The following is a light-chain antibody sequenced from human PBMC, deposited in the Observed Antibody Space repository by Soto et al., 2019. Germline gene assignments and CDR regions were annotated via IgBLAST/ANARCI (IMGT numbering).Light chain of an antibody. V-gene: IGKV1-9*01. CDR2: AAS. J-gene: IGKJ3*01. CDR3: QQLNSFPRT. Sequence: IQLTQSPSSLSASVGDRVTITCRASQGISNYLGWYQQKPRKAPKLLIYAASTLQSGVPSRFSGSGSGTDFTLTITSLQTEDFETYYCQQLNSFPRTFGRGTKVDIX. CDR1: QGISNY.